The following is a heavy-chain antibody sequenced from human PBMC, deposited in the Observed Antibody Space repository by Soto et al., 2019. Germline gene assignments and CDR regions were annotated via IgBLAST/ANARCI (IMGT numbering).Heavy chain of an antibody. CDR2: IYYSGST. Sequence: SETLSLTCTVSGGSISSSSYYWGWIRQPPGKGLEWIGSIYYSGSTYYNPSLKSRVTISVDTSKNQFSLKLSSVTAADTAVYYCARHAPYEPPSPYEYYDFWSGYYNWFDPWGQGTLVTVSS. V-gene: IGHV4-39*01. CDR1: GGSISSSSYY. D-gene: IGHD3-3*01. CDR3: ARHAPYEPPSPYEYYDFWSGYYNWFDP. J-gene: IGHJ5*02.